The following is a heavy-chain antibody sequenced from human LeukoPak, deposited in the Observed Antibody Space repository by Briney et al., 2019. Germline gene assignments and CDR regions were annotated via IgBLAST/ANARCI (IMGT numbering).Heavy chain of an antibody. CDR3: ARLRSSSWFDY. CDR2: IYYSGSA. J-gene: IGHJ4*02. Sequence: SETLSLTCTVSGSSVNSGTYYWGWIRQPPGKGLEWIGDIYYSGSAYYNPSLKSRVAISVDRSKNQFSLTLISVTAADTAVYYCARLRSSSWFDYWGQGTLVTVSS. D-gene: IGHD6-13*01. V-gene: IGHV4-39*07. CDR1: GSSVNSGTYY.